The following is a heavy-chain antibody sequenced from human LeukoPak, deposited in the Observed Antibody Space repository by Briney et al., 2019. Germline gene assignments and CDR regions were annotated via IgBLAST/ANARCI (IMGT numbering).Heavy chain of an antibody. CDR1: GFTFSSYA. Sequence: AGGSLRLSCAASGFTFSSYAMHWVRQAPGKGLEWVAVISYDGSNKYYADSVKGRFTISRDNSKNTLYLQMNSLRAEDTAVYYCARSPVGATTKDPHFDYWGQGTLVTVSS. D-gene: IGHD1-26*01. CDR2: ISYDGSNK. J-gene: IGHJ4*02. V-gene: IGHV3-30*04. CDR3: ARSPVGATTKDPHFDY.